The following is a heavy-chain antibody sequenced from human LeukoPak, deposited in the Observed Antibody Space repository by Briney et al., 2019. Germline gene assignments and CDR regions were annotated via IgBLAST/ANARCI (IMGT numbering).Heavy chain of an antibody. Sequence: SETLSLTCTVTGGSISSYYWSWIRQPPGRGLEWIGYIYYNGGTNYNPSLKSRVTISVDTSKNQFSLRLGSVTAADTAVYFCARIAVSGYSSSWYDPWGQGTLVTVSS. CDR1: GGSISSYY. J-gene: IGHJ5*02. V-gene: IGHV4-59*01. D-gene: IGHD6-13*01. CDR3: ARIAVSGYSSSWYDP. CDR2: IYYNGGT.